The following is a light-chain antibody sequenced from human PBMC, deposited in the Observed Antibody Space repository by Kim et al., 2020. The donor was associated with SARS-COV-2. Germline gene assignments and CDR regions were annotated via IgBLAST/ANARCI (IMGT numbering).Light chain of an antibody. CDR1: ALPKQY. CDR2: KDS. J-gene: IGLJ1*01. CDR3: QSADSGGTYFDV. V-gene: IGLV3-25*03. Sequence: SYELTQPPSVSVSPGQTARITCSGDALPKQYAYWYQQKPGQAPVLVIYKDSERLSGFPVRFSGSSSGTTVTLTISGVQAEDEADYYCQSADSGGTYFDVFGAGTKVTVL.